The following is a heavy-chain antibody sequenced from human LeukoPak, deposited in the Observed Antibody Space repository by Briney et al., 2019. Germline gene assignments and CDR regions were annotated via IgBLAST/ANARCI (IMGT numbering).Heavy chain of an antibody. CDR1: GFTFSKYW. D-gene: IGHD6-19*01. J-gene: IGHJ4*02. CDR2: INTDGTVA. CDR3: ATKQWLAPPPDS. Sequence: GGSLRLSCAASGFTFSKYWMLWVRQAPGKGLESVSRINTDGTVATYADSVKGRFTVSRDNADNTMFLQMNSVRDEDTAVYYCATKQWLAPPPDSWGQGTPVTVSS. V-gene: IGHV3-74*01.